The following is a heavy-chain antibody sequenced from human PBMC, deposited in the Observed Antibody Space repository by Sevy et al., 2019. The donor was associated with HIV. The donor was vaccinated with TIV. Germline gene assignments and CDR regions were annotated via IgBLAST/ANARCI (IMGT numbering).Heavy chain of an antibody. D-gene: IGHD6-19*01. CDR1: GFTFSSYS. V-gene: IGHV3-21*01. CDR3: ARDRDAVAGTIPSFNY. J-gene: IGHJ4*02. Sequence: GGSLRLSCAASGFTFSSYSMNWVRQAPGKGLEWVSSISSSSSYICYADPVKGRFTISRDNAKNSLYLQMNSLRAGDTAVYYCARDRDAVAGTIPSFNYWGQGTLVTVSS. CDR2: ISSSSSYI.